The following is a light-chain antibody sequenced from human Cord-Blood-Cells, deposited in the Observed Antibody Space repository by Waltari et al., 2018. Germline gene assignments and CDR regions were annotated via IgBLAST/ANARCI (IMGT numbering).Light chain of an antibody. Sequence: QSALTQPAYVSGSPGQSITISCTGTRSDVGGYNYVSWYQQHPGKAPKLMIYDVSNRPSGVSNRFSGSKSGNTASLTISGLQAEDEADYYCSSYTSSSTLAYVFGTGTKVTVL. CDR3: SSYTSSSTLAYV. CDR2: DVS. V-gene: IGLV2-14*01. J-gene: IGLJ1*01. CDR1: RSDVGGYNY.